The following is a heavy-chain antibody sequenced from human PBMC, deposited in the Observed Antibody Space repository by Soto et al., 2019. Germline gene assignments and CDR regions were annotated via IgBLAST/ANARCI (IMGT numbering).Heavy chain of an antibody. Sequence: QVQVVQSGVEVRRPGSSVKVSCKASGDTFKNCVISWVRQAPGQGLEWMGGIIPLFGTTDFAQRFQGRLTITTDESTTTAYMELYRLRSEDTATYYCAAELGFGKLSVVWGQGTTVIVSS. CDR2: IIPLFGTT. CDR3: AAELGFGKLSVV. D-gene: IGHD3-10*01. V-gene: IGHV1-69*01. J-gene: IGHJ6*02. CDR1: GDTFKNCV.